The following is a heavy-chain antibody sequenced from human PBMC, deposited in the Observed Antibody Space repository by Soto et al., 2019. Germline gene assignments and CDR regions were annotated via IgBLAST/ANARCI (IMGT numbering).Heavy chain of an antibody. CDR2: IYKSGST. Sequence: QVERQASGPGLVTPSETLSLTSTGSGGSISAYYWAWLRQPAGKGLEWIGRIYKSGSTNYNPSLKSRVTLSIATYKNQFSLRLTSVTAADTAVYYCARLHSGSYSQFDYWGQGTTVTVSS. J-gene: IGHJ4*02. V-gene: IGHV4-4*07. D-gene: IGHD1-26*01. CDR1: GGSISAYY. CDR3: ARLHSGSYSQFDY.